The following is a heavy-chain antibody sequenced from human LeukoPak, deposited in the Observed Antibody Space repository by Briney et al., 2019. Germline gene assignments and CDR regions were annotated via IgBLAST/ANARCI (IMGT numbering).Heavy chain of an antibody. CDR3: ARGDGGKALSLFDY. J-gene: IGHJ4*02. CDR2: ISSSSSYI. CDR1: GFTFSSYS. Sequence: GGSLRLSCAASGFTFSSYSMNWVRQAPGKGLEWVSSISSSSSYIYYADSVEGRFTISRDNAKNSLYLQMNSLRAEDTAVYYCARGDGGKALSLFDYWGQGTLVTVSS. V-gene: IGHV3-21*01. D-gene: IGHD4-23*01.